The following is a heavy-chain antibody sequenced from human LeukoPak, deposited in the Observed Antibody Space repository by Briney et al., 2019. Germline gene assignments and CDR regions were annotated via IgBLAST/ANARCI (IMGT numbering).Heavy chain of an antibody. D-gene: IGHD6-13*01. Sequence: SETLSLTCTVSGGSISSYYWSWIRQPPGKGLEWIGYIYYSGTTNYNPSLKSRVTISVDTSKNQFSLKLSSVTAADTAVYYCARGVYIAAAKYGYWGGGTLVTVSS. CDR3: ARGVYIAAAKYGY. CDR1: GGSISSYY. CDR2: IYYSGTT. J-gene: IGHJ4*02. V-gene: IGHV4-59*01.